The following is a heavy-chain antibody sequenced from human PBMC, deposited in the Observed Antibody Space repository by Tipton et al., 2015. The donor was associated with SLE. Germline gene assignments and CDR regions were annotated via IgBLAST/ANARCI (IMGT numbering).Heavy chain of an antibody. V-gene: IGHV4-59*01. CDR1: GGSFSSYY. CDR2: IYYSGST. CDR3: AGGGYSSSWDY. J-gene: IGHJ4*02. Sequence: TLSLTCALYGGSFSSYYWSWIRQPPGKGLEWIGYIYYSGSTNYNPSLKSRVTISVDTSKNQFSLKLSSVTAADTAVSYCAGGGYSSSWDYWGQGTLVTVSS. D-gene: IGHD6-13*01.